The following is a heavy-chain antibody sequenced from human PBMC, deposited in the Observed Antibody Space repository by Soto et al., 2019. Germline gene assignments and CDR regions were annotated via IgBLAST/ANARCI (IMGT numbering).Heavy chain of an antibody. CDR3: ARHAAPEYSSSWSQFDY. CDR1: GGSISSYY. Sequence: PSETLSLTCTVSGGSISSYYWSWIRQPPGKGLEWIGYIYYSGSTNYNPSLKSRVTISVDTSKNQFSLKLSSVTAADTAVYYCARHAAPEYSSSWSQFDYWGQGTLVTVSS. CDR2: IYYSGST. D-gene: IGHD6-13*01. V-gene: IGHV4-59*08. J-gene: IGHJ4*02.